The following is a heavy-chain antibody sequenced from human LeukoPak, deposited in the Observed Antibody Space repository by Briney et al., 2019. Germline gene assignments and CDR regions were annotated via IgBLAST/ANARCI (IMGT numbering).Heavy chain of an antibody. V-gene: IGHV3-11*04. J-gene: IGHJ5*02. D-gene: IGHD3-10*01. CDR3: ARPVGESYNWFDP. CDR2: ISSSGSTI. Sequence: GGSLRLSCAASGFIFSDYYMSWIRQAPGKGLEWVSYISSSGSTIYYADSVKGRFTISRDNAKNSLYLQMNSLRAEDTAVYYCARPVGESYNWFDPWGQGTLVTVSS. CDR1: GFIFSDYY.